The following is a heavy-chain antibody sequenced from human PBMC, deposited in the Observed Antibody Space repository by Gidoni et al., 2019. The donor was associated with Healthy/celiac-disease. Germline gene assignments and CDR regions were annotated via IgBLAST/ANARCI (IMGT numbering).Heavy chain of an antibody. V-gene: IGHV1-2*02. CDR3: ARDSHPFLGDSPTEYFQH. CDR2: INPNSGGT. CDR1: GYTFTGYY. J-gene: IGHJ1*01. D-gene: IGHD4-17*01. Sequence: QVQLAQSGAEVKKPGASVKVSCTASGYTFTGYYMHWVRQAPGQGLEWMGWINPNSGGTNYAQKFQGRVTMTRDTSISTAYMELSRLRSDDTAVYYCARDSHPFLGDSPTEYFQHWGQGTLVTVSS.